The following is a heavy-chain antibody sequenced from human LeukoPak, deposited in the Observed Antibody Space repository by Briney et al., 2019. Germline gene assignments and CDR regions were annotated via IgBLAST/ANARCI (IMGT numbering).Heavy chain of an antibody. Sequence: SETLSLTCIVSRGSINTANYYWTWIRQPPGKGLEWIGYISYSGTPYYNPSLNSRVTISLDTSKNQFSLRLNSVTAADTAMYYCARDRYGDLEDYWGQGTLVTVSS. J-gene: IGHJ4*02. CDR3: ARDRYGDLEDY. CDR2: ISYSGTP. V-gene: IGHV4-30-4*08. CDR1: RGSINTANYY. D-gene: IGHD4-17*01.